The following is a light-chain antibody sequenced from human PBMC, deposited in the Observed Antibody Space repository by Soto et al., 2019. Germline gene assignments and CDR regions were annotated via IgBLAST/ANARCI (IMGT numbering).Light chain of an antibody. Sequence: QSALTQPASVSGSPGQSITISCTGTSSDVGSYNYVSWYQQHPGKAPKLMIYEVSNRPSGVSNRFSGSKSGNMASLTISGRQAEDEANFFCCSYTSSSTVYGGGTKVTVL. CDR3: CSYTSSSTV. V-gene: IGLV2-14*01. CDR1: SSDVGSYNY. J-gene: IGLJ3*02. CDR2: EVS.